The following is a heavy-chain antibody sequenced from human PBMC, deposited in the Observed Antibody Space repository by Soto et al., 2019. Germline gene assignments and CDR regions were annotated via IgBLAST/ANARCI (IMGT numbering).Heavy chain of an antibody. CDR1: GFPFSNYG. J-gene: IGHJ4*02. CDR2: INNGGVT. Sequence: EVQLLESGGDFVQPGGSLRLSCAASGFPFSNYGMTWVRQAPGKGLEWVSTINNGGVTYYADSVKGRFSISRDNSDNTVFLQMSSLTDEDTAVYSCARDGPEGRVGDHWGQGTLVTVPS. CDR3: ARDGPEGRVGDH. V-gene: IGHV3-23*01.